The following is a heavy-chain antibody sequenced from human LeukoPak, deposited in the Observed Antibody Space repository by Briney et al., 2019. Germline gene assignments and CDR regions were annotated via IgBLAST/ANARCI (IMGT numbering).Heavy chain of an antibody. CDR2: IYSSGST. CDR3: ARQGSGGRAFDI. Sequence: SETLSLTCIVSGGSISSYYWSWIRQPPGKGLEWIGYIYSSGSTNSNPSLKSRVTISVDTSKSQFSLKITSVTAADTAVYYCARQGSGGRAFDIWGQGTMVTVSS. V-gene: IGHV4-59*08. CDR1: GGSISSYY. D-gene: IGHD1-26*01. J-gene: IGHJ3*02.